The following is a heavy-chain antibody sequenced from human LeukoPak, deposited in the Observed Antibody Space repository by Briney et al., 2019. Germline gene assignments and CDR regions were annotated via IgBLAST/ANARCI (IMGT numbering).Heavy chain of an antibody. D-gene: IGHD3-10*01. CDR1: GFTFSTYF. Sequence: PGRSLRLSCAASGFTFSTYFMHWVRQAPGKGLEWVAVIASDGSHTFYVESVKGRFTISRDSSKNTLYLQMNSLRAEDTAVYFCARERQDTIVHSGAFDIWGQGTIVTVSS. J-gene: IGHJ3*02. CDR3: ARERQDTIVHSGAFDI. CDR2: IASDGSHT. V-gene: IGHV3-30-3*01.